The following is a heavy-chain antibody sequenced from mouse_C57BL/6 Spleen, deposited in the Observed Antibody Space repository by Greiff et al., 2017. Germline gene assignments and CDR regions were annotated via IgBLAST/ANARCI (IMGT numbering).Heavy chain of an antibody. CDR3: ATNDGYYEDYFDD. D-gene: IGHD2-3*01. J-gene: IGHJ2*01. V-gene: IGHV1-53*01. CDR2: INPSTGGT. CDR1: GYTFTSYW. Sequence: QVQLQQPGTELVKPGASVKLSCKASGYTFTSYWMHWVKQRPGQGLEWIGNINPSTGGTNYNEQFKSKATLTVDKSSSTAYMQLSSLTSEDAAVYYCATNDGYYEDYFDDWGQGTTLTVSS.